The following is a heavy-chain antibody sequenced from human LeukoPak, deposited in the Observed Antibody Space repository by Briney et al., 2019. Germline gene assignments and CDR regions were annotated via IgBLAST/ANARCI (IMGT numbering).Heavy chain of an antibody. CDR3: ARVPPRHGLPHAFDI. J-gene: IGHJ3*02. V-gene: IGHV3-48*01. CDR2: ITTISSTI. CDR1: GFAFSTYS. Sequence: PGGSLRLSCAASGFAFSTYSMNWVRQAPGRGLEWVSYITTISSTIYYADSVRGRFTISRDNARNSLYLQMNSLRAEDTAVYYCARVPPRHGLPHAFDIWGQGTMVTVSS. D-gene: IGHD3/OR15-3a*01.